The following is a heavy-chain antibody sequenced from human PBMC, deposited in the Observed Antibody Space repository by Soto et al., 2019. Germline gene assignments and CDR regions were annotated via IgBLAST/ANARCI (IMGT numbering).Heavy chain of an antibody. CDR3: AREITIFGVVTAGMDV. J-gene: IGHJ6*02. Sequence: ASVKVSCKASGYTFTSYDINWVRQATGQGLEWMGWMNPNSGNTGYAQKFQGRVTMTGNTSISTAYMELSSLRSEDTAVYYCAREITIFGVVTAGMDVWGQGTTVTVSS. V-gene: IGHV1-8*01. CDR1: GYTFTSYD. D-gene: IGHD3-3*01. CDR2: MNPNSGNT.